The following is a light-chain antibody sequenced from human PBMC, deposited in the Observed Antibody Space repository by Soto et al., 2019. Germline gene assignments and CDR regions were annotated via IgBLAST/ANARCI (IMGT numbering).Light chain of an antibody. CDR1: QSVSNNY. CDR2: GAS. CDR3: QQYGSSGT. V-gene: IGKV3-20*01. Sequence: EIVLTQSPGTLSLSPGERATLSCRASQSVSNNYVAWYQQQPGQAPRLLIYGASNSATGIPDRFSGSGSGTDFTLTISRLEPEYFAVYYCQQYGSSGTFGQGTKVDIK. J-gene: IGKJ1*01.